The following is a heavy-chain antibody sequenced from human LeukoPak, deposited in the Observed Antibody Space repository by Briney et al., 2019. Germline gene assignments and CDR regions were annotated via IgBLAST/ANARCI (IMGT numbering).Heavy chain of an antibody. CDR1: GFTFSRYS. V-gene: IGHV3-21*04. Sequence: GGSLRLSCAASGFTFSRYSMNWVRQAPGKGLEWVSSISRSSSYIYYADSVKGRFTISRDNAKNSLYLQMNSLRAEDTAVYYCARLHVKFYCSGGSCYPGHWGQGTLVTVSS. CDR2: ISRSSSYI. J-gene: IGHJ4*02. D-gene: IGHD2-15*01. CDR3: ARLHVKFYCSGGSCYPGH.